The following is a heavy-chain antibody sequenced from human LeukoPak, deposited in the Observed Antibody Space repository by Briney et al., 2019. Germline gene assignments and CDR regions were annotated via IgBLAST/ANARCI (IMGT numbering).Heavy chain of an antibody. CDR2: INTSGST. D-gene: IGHD1-20*01. V-gene: IGHV4-61*02. J-gene: IGHJ4*02. Sequence: SETLSLTCTVSGGSISSGSYYWSWIRQPAGKGLEWIGRINTSGSTNYNPSLKSRVTISLDTSKNQFSLKLSSVTAADTAVYYCARDMGFGITGTSVFDYWGQGTLVTVSS. CDR1: GGSISSGSYY. CDR3: ARDMGFGITGTSVFDY.